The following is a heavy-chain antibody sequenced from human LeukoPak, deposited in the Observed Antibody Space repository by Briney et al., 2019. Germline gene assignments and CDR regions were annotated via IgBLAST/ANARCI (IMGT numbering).Heavy chain of an antibody. CDR1: GFSLGTSGVG. CDR3: AHSPHTMVRGALFYY. Sequence: SGPRLVNPTQTLTLTCAFSGFSLGTSGVGVGCSREPPGKAQEWLALNYWDDDKRYSPSLKGRLTITQYTPKNQVIPTMTNMDPVDTPTYYCAHSPHTMVRGALFYYWGQGTLVTVSS. J-gene: IGHJ4*02. V-gene: IGHV2-5*02. D-gene: IGHD3-10*01. CDR2: NYWDDDK.